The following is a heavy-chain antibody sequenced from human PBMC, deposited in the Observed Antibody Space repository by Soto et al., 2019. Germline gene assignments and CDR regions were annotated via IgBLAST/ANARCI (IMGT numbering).Heavy chain of an antibody. CDR3: ASGSGDDSTHFDY. D-gene: IGHD5-12*01. CDR2: IYYSGST. J-gene: IGHJ4*02. V-gene: IGHV4-59*01. CDR1: GGSFSSYY. Sequence: SETLSLTCTVSGGSFSSYYWSWIRQPPGKGLEWIGYIYYSGSTNYNPPLKSRVTISVDTSKNQFSLKLSSVTAADMAVYYCASGSGDDSTHFDYWGQGTLVTVSS.